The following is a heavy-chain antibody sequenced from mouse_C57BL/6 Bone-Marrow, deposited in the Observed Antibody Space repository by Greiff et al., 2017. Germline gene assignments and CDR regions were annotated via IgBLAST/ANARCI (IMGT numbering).Heavy chain of an antibody. J-gene: IGHJ3*01. CDR1: GYTFTDYY. CDR2: INPYNGGT. D-gene: IGHD2-12*01. V-gene: IGHV1-19*01. Sequence: SGPVLVKPGASVKMSCKASGYTFTDYYMNWVKQSHGKSLEWIGVINPYNGGTSYNQKFKGKATLTVDKSSSTAYMELNSLTSEDSAVYYCARGDDGFAYWGQGTLVTVAA. CDR3: ARGDDGFAY.